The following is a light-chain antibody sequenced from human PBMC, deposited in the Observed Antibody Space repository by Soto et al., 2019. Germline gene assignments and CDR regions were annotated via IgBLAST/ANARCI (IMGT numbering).Light chain of an antibody. J-gene: IGKJ3*01. Sequence: EIVLTQSPGTLSLSPGERATLSCRASQSVSSSYLAWYQQKPGQAPRLLIHGASSRATGIPDRFSGSGSGTDLTLTLSRLEPEDFAVYYCQQYGSSPLFTFGPGTKVDIK. V-gene: IGKV3-20*01. CDR2: GAS. CDR3: QQYGSSPLFT. CDR1: QSVSSSY.